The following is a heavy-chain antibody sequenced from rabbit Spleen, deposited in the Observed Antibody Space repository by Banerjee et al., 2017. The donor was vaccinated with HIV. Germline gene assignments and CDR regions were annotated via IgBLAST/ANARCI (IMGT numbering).Heavy chain of an antibody. CDR3: VRNSGWGSYFAL. CDR2: IDPIFGGT. V-gene: IGHV1S47*01. Sequence: QEQLVESGGGLVQPGGSLTLSCKASGFDFSRFGVSWVRQAPGKGLEWIGYIDPIFGGTYYATWVNGRFTISSHNAQNTLFLQLNSLTVADTATYFCVRNSGWGSYFALWGQGTLVTVS. J-gene: IGHJ4*01. CDR1: GFDFSRFG. D-gene: IGHD4-1*01.